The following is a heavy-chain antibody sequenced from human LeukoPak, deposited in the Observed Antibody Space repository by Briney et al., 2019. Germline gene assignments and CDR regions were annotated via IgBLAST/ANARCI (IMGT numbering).Heavy chain of an antibody. D-gene: IGHD2-2*01. CDR3: VKDLGSSIRNPTFDY. V-gene: IGHV3-11*01. Sequence: GGSLRLSCAASGSSFSDYYMSWIRQAPGKGLEWVSYISSSGSTIYYGDSVKGRFTISRDNAKKSLYLQMKSLRAEDTALYYCVKDLGSSIRNPTFDYWGQGTLVTVSS. J-gene: IGHJ4*02. CDR2: ISSSGSTI. CDR1: GSSFSDYY.